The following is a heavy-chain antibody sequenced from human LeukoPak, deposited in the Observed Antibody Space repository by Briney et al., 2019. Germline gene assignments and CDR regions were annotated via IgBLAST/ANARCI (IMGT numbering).Heavy chain of an antibody. CDR1: GGSISSSNW. CDR2: IYHSGST. V-gene: IGHV4-4*02. Sequence: ASETLSLTCAVSGGSISSSNWWSWVRQPPGKGLEWIGEIYHSGSTNYNPPLKSRVTISVDKSKNQFSLKLSSVTAADTAVFYCAKDSSGYYQTNYFDYWGQGTLVTVSS. CDR3: AKDSSGYYQTNYFDY. J-gene: IGHJ4*02. D-gene: IGHD3-22*01.